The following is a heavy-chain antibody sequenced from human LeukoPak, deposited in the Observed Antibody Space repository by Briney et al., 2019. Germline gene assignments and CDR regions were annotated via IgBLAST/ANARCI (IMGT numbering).Heavy chain of an antibody. V-gene: IGHV4-59*01. J-gene: IGHJ5*02. CDR2: IYYSGST. CDR1: GGSLSSYY. CDR3: ARGSVYYYDSSGYYGS. D-gene: IGHD3-22*01. Sequence: SETLSLTCTVSGGSLSSYYWSWIRQPPGKGLEWIGYIYYSGSTNYNPSLKSRVTISVDTSKNQFSLKLSSVTAADTAVYYCARGSVYYYDSSGYYGSWGQGTLVTVSS.